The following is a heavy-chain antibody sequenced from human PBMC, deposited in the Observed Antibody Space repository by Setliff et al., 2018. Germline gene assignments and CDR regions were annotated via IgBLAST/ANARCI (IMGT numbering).Heavy chain of an antibody. CDR2: VYYSGAA. CDR3: ARGGTYRYFDY. Sequence: PSETLSLTCNVSGDSISAAPIMAWIRQPPGKGLEFIGYVYYSGAAKYDPSLKSRVTMSVDTSKTQFSLKLNSMTTADTAVYYCARGGTYRYFDYWGQGTLVTVSS. CDR1: GDSISAAP. J-gene: IGHJ4*02. V-gene: IGHV4-59*11.